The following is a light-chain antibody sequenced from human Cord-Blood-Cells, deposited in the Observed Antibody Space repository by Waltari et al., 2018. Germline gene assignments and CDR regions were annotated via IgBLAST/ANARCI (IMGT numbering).Light chain of an antibody. Sequence: ELVLTQSPGPLSSSPGERATLPCRASQLVSSSYLARYQQKPGQAPRLLIYGASSRATGIPDRFSGSGSGTDFTLTISRLEPEDFAVYYCQQYGSSPLTFGGGTKVEIK. J-gene: IGKJ4*01. CDR1: QLVSSSY. CDR2: GAS. CDR3: QQYGSSPLT. V-gene: IGKV3-20*01.